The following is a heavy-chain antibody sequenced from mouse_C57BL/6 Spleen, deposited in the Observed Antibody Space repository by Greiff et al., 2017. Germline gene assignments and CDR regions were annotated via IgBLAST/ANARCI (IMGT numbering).Heavy chain of an antibody. CDR3: ARKGTTNWDLFDY. CDR1: GYTFTSYW. V-gene: IGHV1-72*01. Sequence: QVQLQQPGAELVKPGASVSLSCKASGYTFTSYWVHWVQQRPGRGLEWIGRIGPNSGGTKYNELFKSQATLTVNKPSSTASKEFSSLTSEDSAVYYCARKGTTNWDLFDYWGQGTTLTVSS. D-gene: IGHD4-1*01. J-gene: IGHJ2*01. CDR2: IGPNSGGT.